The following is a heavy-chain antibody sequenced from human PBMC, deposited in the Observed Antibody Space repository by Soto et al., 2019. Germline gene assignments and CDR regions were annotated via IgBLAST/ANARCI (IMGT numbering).Heavy chain of an antibody. D-gene: IGHD3-22*01. CDR3: AGSPYYDSSGLFY. V-gene: IGHV4-4*02. CDR2: IYHSGST. CDR1: GGSISSSNW. Sequence: PSETLSLTCAVSGGSISSSNWWSWVRQPPGKGLEWIGEIYHSGSTNYNPSLKSRVTISVDKSKNQFSLKLSSVTAADTAVYYCAGSPYYDSSGLFYWGQGTLVTVSS. J-gene: IGHJ4*02.